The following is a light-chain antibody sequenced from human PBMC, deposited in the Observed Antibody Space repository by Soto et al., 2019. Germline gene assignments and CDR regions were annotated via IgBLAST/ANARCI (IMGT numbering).Light chain of an antibody. CDR2: KAS. Sequence: DVQMTQTPSSLAASVGDRVILTCRASQSIGNWLAWYQQKPGKASKLLIYKASSLESGIPTRFSGSGSGTDFTLTNSSLQPEDIATSYCQQYNSYVFGPGTKVDIK. CDR3: QQYNSYV. CDR1: QSIGNW. V-gene: IGKV1-5*03. J-gene: IGKJ3*01.